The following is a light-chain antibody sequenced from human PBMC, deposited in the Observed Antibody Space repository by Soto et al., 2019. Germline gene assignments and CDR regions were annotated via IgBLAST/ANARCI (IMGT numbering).Light chain of an antibody. CDR2: GAS. V-gene: IGKV1-6*01. CDR1: QGISNE. Sequence: QMSQSPSSLSATVGDRVTITCRASQGISNELGWYQQRPGKAPKVLVYGASNLQSGVPSRFSGSASGTDFTLTISSLQPEDFATYYCLQDYTYPWTFGQGTKVDIK. J-gene: IGKJ1*01. CDR3: LQDYTYPWT.